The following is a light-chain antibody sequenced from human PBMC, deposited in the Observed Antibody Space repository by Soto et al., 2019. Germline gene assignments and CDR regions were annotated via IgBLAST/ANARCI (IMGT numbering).Light chain of an antibody. Sequence: DIQMTQSPSSLSASVGDRVTITCRARQSISSYLNWYQQKPGKAPKLLIYAASSLQSGVPSRFSGSGSGTEFTLTISSLQPEDFATYYCQQSYSTVTFGQGTKVEIK. CDR2: AAS. J-gene: IGKJ1*01. CDR1: QSISSY. CDR3: QQSYSTVT. V-gene: IGKV1-39*01.